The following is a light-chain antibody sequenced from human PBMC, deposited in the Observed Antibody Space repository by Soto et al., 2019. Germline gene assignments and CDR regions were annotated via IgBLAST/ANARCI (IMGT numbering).Light chain of an antibody. Sequence: EVVVTQSPGTLALSPGETGTLSCRATQRIDNRHVAWYQHKPDHAPRLLIYSTSSRAAGIPDRFSGSGSETDFTLTNSGLEPEDFAVYYCQQYQNTRSFGPGTRVEI. CDR3: QQYQNTRS. CDR1: QRIDNRH. J-gene: IGKJ2*01. V-gene: IGKV3-20*01. CDR2: STS.